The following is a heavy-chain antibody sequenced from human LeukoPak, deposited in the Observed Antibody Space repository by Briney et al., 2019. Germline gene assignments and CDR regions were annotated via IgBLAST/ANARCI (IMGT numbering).Heavy chain of an antibody. J-gene: IGHJ4*02. V-gene: IGHV4-39*07. D-gene: IGHD1-26*01. Sequence: PGGTLRLSCAASGFTFSSYGMSWVRQAPGKGLEWIGSMYYSGSTYYNLSLKSRVTISVDTSKNQFSLKLSSVTAADTAVYYCARASSGSYMMFDYWGQGTLVTVSS. CDR1: GFTFSSYG. CDR3: ARASSGSYMMFDY. CDR2: MYYSGST.